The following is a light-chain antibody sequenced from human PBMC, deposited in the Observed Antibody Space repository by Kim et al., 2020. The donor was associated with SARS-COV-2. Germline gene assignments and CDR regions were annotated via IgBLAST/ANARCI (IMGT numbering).Light chain of an antibody. CDR2: EVS. J-gene: IGLJ1*01. CDR1: SSDVGGYNY. CDR3: SSYAGSNNFV. V-gene: IGLV2-8*01. Sequence: QSALTQPPSASGSPGQSVTISCTGTSSDVGGYNYVSWYQQHPGKAPKLMIYEVSKRPSGVPDRFSGSKSGITASLTVSVLQAEDEADYYCSSYAGSNNFVFGTGTKVTVL.